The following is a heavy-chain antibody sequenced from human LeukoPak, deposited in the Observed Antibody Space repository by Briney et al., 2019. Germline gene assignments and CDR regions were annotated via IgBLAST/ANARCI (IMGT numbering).Heavy chain of an antibody. V-gene: IGHV1-69*13. CDR2: IIPIFGTA. Sequence: SVKVSCKASGYTFTSYGISWVRQAPGQGLEWMGGIIPIFGTANYAQKFQGRVTITADESTSTAYMELSSLRSEDTAVYYCARRVYNWFDPWGQGTLVTVSS. J-gene: IGHJ5*02. CDR1: GYTFTSYG. CDR3: ARRVYNWFDP.